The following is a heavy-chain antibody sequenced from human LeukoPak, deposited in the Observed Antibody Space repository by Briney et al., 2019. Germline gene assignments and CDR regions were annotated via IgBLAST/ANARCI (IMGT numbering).Heavy chain of an antibody. CDR3: AREARGTTAAFDV. J-gene: IGHJ3*01. V-gene: IGHV3-7*01. D-gene: IGHD2/OR15-2a*01. Sequence: GGSLRLSCAASEFTFSNYWMSWVRQAPGKGLEWVANINEDGTKKYYVDSVRGRFIISRDNSGKSLFLQVTSLRAEDTAVFYCAREARGTTAAFDVWGQGTMVTVSS. CDR2: INEDGTKK. CDR1: EFTFSNYW.